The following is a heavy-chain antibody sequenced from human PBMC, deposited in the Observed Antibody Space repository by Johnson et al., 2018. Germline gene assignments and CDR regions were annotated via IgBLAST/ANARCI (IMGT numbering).Heavy chain of an antibody. Sequence: QVQLQESGGGVVQPGRSLRLSCAASGFPFNAYGMHWVRQAPGKGLEWVAVISYDGTNKYYVDSVKGRFTISRDNSKNTLYLQMNSLRAEDTAVYYCAKAASAIVRDAEYFQHWGQGALVTVSA. CDR1: GFPFNAYG. CDR3: AKAASAIVRDAEYFQH. J-gene: IGHJ1*01. CDR2: ISYDGTNK. D-gene: IGHD3-16*02. V-gene: IGHV3-30*18.